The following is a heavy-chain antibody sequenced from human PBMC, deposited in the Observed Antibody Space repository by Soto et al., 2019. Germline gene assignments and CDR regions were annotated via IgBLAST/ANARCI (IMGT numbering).Heavy chain of an antibody. D-gene: IGHD3-16*01. CDR1: GGFLSESY. CDR3: VRIRYQLPSSVLWLDP. CDR2: INHVGGT. J-gene: IGHJ5*02. V-gene: IGHV4-34*01. Sequence: SETLSLTCAVYGGFLSESYWTWIRQPPGKGLEWIGEINHVGGTNYTPSLQSRVTMSVDTAQNQFSLRLISVTAADTAMYFCVRIRYQLPSSVLWLDPWGQGTPVTVSS.